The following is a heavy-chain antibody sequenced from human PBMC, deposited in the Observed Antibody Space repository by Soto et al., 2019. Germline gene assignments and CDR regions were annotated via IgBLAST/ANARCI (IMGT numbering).Heavy chain of an antibody. V-gene: IGHV3-30-3*01. CDR2: ISYDGSNK. CDR3: ATGNFRRSSGYYEGGLFDY. D-gene: IGHD3-22*01. CDR1: GFTFSSYA. Sequence: QVQLVESGGGVVQPGRSLRLSCAASGFTFSSYAMHWVRQAPGKGLEWVAVISYDGSNKYYADSVKGRFTISRDNSKNMLYLQMNSLRAEDTAVYYCATGNFRRSSGYYEGGLFDYWGQGTLVTVSS. J-gene: IGHJ4*02.